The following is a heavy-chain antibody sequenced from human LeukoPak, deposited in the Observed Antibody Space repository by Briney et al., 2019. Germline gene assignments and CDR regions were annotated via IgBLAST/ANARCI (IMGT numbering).Heavy chain of an antibody. J-gene: IGHJ6*03. D-gene: IGHD6-19*01. V-gene: IGHV4-61*02. Sequence: SETLSLTCTVSGGSISSGSYYWSWIRQPPRKGLEWIGRIYTSGSTNYNPSLKSRVTMSVDTSKNQFSLKLSSVTAADTAVYYCAREHTEIYSSGYYYYYYYMDVWGKATTVTISS. CDR3: AREHTEIYSSGYYYYYYYMDV. CDR2: IYTSGST. CDR1: GGSISSGSYY.